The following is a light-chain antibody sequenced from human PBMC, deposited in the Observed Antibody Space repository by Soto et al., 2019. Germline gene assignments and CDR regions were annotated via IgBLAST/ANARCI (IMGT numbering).Light chain of an antibody. CDR3: QEYIQWPPGM. Sequence: EIVLTQSPGTLSLSPGKRATLSCRASQSISSSYLAWYQQRPGQAPRLLIYGASSRATGIPDRFSGSGSGTDFTLTISSLQSEDFAVYYCQEYIQWPPGMFGPGTKVDIK. J-gene: IGKJ1*01. CDR2: GAS. CDR1: QSISSSY. V-gene: IGKV3-20*01.